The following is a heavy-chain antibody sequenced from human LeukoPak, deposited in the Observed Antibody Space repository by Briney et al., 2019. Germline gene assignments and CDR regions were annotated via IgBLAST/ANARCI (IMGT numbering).Heavy chain of an antibody. CDR2: ISGSGIST. CDR3: VKGDNNILTGYYNSFDY. D-gene: IGHD3-9*01. Sequence: GGSLRLSCAASGFTFNDYGMSWVRQAPGKGLEWVSTISGSGISTYYADSVKGRFTISRDNSRNTLYLQVNSLRAEDTALYYCVKGDNNILTGYYNSFDYWGQGTLVTVSS. V-gene: IGHV3-23*01. J-gene: IGHJ4*02. CDR1: GFTFNDYG.